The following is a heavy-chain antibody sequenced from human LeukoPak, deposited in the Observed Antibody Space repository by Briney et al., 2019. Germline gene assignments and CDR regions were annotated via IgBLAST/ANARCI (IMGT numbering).Heavy chain of an antibody. D-gene: IGHD6-13*01. Sequence: ASVKVSCKASGYTFTSYGISWVRQAPGQGLEWMGWINPNSGGTNYAQKFQGRVTMTRDTSISTAYMELSRLRSDDTAVYYCARDQSRQLVHSYWGQGTLVTVSS. CDR3: ARDQSRQLVHSY. CDR2: INPNSGGT. J-gene: IGHJ4*02. CDR1: GYTFTSYG. V-gene: IGHV1-2*02.